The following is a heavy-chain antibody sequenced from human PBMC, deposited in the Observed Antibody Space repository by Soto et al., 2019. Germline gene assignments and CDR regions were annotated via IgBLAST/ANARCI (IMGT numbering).Heavy chain of an antibody. CDR2: IYWDDDK. J-gene: IGHJ3*01. V-gene: IGHV2-5*02. CDR3: AHIVITFGGVVAGDAFDV. Sequence: SGPTLVNPTETLTLTCTFSGFSLTTRGVGVGWIRQPPGKALEWLAVIYWDDDKRYSPSLKTRLILTKDTPKNQVVLTMTNMDSVDTATYFCAHIVITFGGVVAGDAFDVWGQGTMVTVSS. CDR1: GFSLTTRGVG. D-gene: IGHD3-16*02.